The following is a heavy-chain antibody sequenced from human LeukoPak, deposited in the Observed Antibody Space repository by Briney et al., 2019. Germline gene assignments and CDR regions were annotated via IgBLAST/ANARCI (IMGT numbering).Heavy chain of an antibody. CDR1: GFTVSSNY. V-gene: IGHV3-53*01. CDR2: IYSGGTT. D-gene: IGHD2-15*01. Sequence: GGSLRLSCAASGFTVSSNYMGWVRQAPDKGLEWVSVIYSGGTTYYADSVKGTFTISRDISKNTVFLQMNSLRAEDTAVYYCAKEPVVVVAATPDAFDIWGQGTMVTVSS. CDR3: AKEPVVVVAATPDAFDI. J-gene: IGHJ3*02.